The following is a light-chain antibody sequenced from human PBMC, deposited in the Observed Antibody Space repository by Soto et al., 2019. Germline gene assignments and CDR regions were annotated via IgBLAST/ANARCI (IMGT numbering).Light chain of an antibody. V-gene: IGKV3-15*01. Sequence: EIVMTQSPATLSVSPGERVTLSCRAGQSVSSNFAWYQQKPGQAPRVLIYDASTRATGIPARFSGSGSGTEFTLTISSLQSEDFAVYYCQQYNDWPGTFGQGTKLEIK. CDR3: QQYNDWPGT. J-gene: IGKJ2*01. CDR1: QSVSSN. CDR2: DAS.